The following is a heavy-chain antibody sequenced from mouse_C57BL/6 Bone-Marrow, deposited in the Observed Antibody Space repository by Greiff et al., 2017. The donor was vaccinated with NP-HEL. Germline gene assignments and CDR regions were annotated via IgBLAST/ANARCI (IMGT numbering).Heavy chain of an antibody. CDR2: INPGSGGT. CDR1: GYAFTNYL. J-gene: IGHJ3*01. CDR3: ARSVVATEEWFAY. V-gene: IGHV1-54*01. D-gene: IGHD1-1*01. Sequence: VQLHQSGAELVRPGTSVKVSCKASGYAFTNYLIEWVKQRPGQGLEWIGVINPGSGGTNYNEKFKGKAKLTADKSSSTAYMQLSSLTSEDSAVYFCARSVVATEEWFAYWGQGTLVTVSA.